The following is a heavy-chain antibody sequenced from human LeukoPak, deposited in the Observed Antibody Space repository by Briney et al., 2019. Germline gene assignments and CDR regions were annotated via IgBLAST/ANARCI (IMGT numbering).Heavy chain of an antibody. J-gene: IGHJ4*02. Sequence: SETLSLTCAVYGGSFSGYYWSWIRQPPGKGLEWIGSIYYSGSTYYNPPLKSRVTISVDTSKNQFSLKLSSVTAADTAVYYCARGRWTRHFDYWGQETLVTVSS. CDR2: IYYSGST. D-gene: IGHD4-23*01. CDR1: GGSFSGYY. CDR3: ARGRWTRHFDY. V-gene: IGHV4-34*01.